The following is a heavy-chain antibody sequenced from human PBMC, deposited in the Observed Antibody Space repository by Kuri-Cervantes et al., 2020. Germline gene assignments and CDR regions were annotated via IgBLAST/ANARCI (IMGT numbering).Heavy chain of an antibody. CDR1: GLTFSSYD. D-gene: IGHD3-10*01. CDR2: IGTAGDT. Sequence: GESLKISCAASGLTFSSYDMYWVRQVTGKGLEWVSAIGTAGDTYYLDSAKGRFTISRENAKNSLYLQMNSLRAGDTAVYYCARDRHYGSGSYYLYYMDVWGKGTTVTVSS. V-gene: IGHV3-13*01. CDR3: ARDRHYGSGSYYLYYMDV. J-gene: IGHJ6*03.